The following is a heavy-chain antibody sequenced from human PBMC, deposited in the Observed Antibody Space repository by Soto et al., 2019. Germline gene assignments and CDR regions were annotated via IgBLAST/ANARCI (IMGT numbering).Heavy chain of an antibody. CDR1: GGTFSSYA. V-gene: IGHV1-69*13. J-gene: IGHJ6*02. Sequence: SVKVSCKASGGTFSSYAISWVRQAPGQGLELMGGIIPIFGTANYAQKFRGRVTITADESTSTAYMELSSLRSEDTAVYYCAVRVVVVPASKDPILDGMDVWGQGTTVTVYS. CDR2: IIPIFGTA. D-gene: IGHD2-2*01. CDR3: AVRVVVVPASKDPILDGMDV.